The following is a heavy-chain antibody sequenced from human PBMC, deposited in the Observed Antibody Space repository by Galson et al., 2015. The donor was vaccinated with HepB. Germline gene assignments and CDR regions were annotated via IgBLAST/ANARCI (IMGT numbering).Heavy chain of an antibody. V-gene: IGHV4-39*07. J-gene: IGHJ4*02. CDR3: ARGLYYYDSPFGY. CDR1: GGSISSSSYY. CDR2: INHSGST. Sequence: ETLSLTCTVSGGSISSSSYYWGWIRQPPGKGLEWIGEINHSGSTNYNPSLKSRVTISVDTSKNQFSLKLSSVTAADTAVYYCARGLYYYDSPFGYWGQGTLVTVSS. D-gene: IGHD3-22*01.